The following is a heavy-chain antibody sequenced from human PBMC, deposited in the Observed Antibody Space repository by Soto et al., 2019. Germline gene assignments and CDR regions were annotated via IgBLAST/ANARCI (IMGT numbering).Heavy chain of an antibody. CDR1: GFTFDDYA. CDR2: ISWNSGSI. V-gene: IGHV3-9*01. D-gene: IGHD2-15*01. CDR3: AKADHVVVVAAPFDY. J-gene: IGHJ4*02. Sequence: GGSLRLSCAASGFTFDDYAMHWVRQAPGKGLEWVSGISWNSGSIGYADSVKGRFTISRDNAKNSLYLQMNSLRAEDTALYYCAKADHVVVVAAPFDYWGQGTLVTVSS.